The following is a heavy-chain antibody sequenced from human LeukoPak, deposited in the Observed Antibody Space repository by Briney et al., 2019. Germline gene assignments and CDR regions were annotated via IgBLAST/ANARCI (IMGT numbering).Heavy chain of an antibody. CDR1: GYNFTRNW. CDR2: IDPSDSYT. Sequence: GESLKISCKGSGYNFTRNWISWVRQMPGEGLEWMGRIDPSDSYTNYSPSFQGHVTISADKSTSTAYLQWSSLKASDTAMYYCARGKGWFAPWGQGTLAAVSS. CDR3: ARGKGWFAP. J-gene: IGHJ5*02. V-gene: IGHV5-10-1*01.